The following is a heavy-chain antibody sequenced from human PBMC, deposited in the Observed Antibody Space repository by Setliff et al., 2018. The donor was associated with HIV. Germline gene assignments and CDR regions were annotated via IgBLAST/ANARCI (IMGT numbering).Heavy chain of an antibody. J-gene: IGHJ4*02. D-gene: IGHD2-21*01. Sequence: SETLSLTCVVSDDSFSNYDWTWTRQSPGKTLEWIGYISSSGITNYNPSLRSRVTISIETSNTRFSLWLRSATAADTATYFCARLGRAIDDGGSSLRLDFWGQGMLVTVSS. CDR3: ARLGRAIDDGGSSLRLDF. CDR2: ISSSGIT. CDR1: DDSFSNYD. V-gene: IGHV4-4*09.